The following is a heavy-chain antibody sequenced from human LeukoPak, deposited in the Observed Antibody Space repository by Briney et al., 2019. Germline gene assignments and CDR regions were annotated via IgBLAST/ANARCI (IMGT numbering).Heavy chain of an antibody. J-gene: IGHJ4*02. CDR2: IDRSGST. CDR3: ARVPASYYFDTSGDMG. V-gene: IGHV4-38-2*02. CDR1: GYSISSGYY. Sequence: SETLSLTCSVSGYSISSGYYWGWVRQAPGKGLEWIGSIDRSGSTNYNPSLNSRVTISVDTSKNQFSLTIKSVTAADTAVYYCARVPASYYFDTSGDMGWGQGTLVTVSS. D-gene: IGHD3-22*01.